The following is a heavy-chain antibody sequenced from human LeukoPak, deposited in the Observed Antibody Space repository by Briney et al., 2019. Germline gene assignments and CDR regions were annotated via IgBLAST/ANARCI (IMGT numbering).Heavy chain of an antibody. CDR2: IYYTGGT. CDR3: GKYGGSGWVIDY. D-gene: IGHD6-19*01. Sequence: PSETLSLTCTVPGGSISSNYWTWIRQPPGKGLEYIGYIYYTGGTNYNPSLKSRVTISVDTSKNQFSLKLSSVTAADTAVYFCGKYGGSGWVIDYWGQGTLVTVSS. V-gene: IGHV4-59*08. CDR1: GGSISSNY. J-gene: IGHJ4*02.